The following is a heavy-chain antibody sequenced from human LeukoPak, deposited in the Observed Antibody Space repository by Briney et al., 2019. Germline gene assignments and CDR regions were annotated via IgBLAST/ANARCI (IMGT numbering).Heavy chain of an antibody. CDR1: GYSFPSYW. CDR3: ARLTSFADLLTATRRSWFDP. D-gene: IGHD2-21*02. CDR2: IAPSDSYT. J-gene: IGHJ5*02. V-gene: IGHV5-10-1*01. Sequence: GESLKISCRVSGYSFPSYWITWVRQMPGKGLEWMGRIAPSDSYTNYSPSFEGHVAFSVDKSTSTVYLQWSSLKASDTAMYYCARLTSFADLLTATRRSWFDPWGQGTLVTVSS.